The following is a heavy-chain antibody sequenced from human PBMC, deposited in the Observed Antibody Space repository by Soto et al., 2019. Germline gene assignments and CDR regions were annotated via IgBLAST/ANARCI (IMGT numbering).Heavy chain of an antibody. D-gene: IGHD6-13*01. Sequence: PGGSLRLSCAASGFTFSSYGMHWVRQAPGKGLEWVAVISYDGSNKYYADSVKGRFTISRDNSKNTLYLQMNSLRAEDTAVYYCEKLGHGGSWYPWFDHWGQGTLVTVYS. J-gene: IGHJ5*02. V-gene: IGHV3-30*18. CDR2: ISYDGSNK. CDR1: GFTFSSYG. CDR3: EKLGHGGSWYPWFDH.